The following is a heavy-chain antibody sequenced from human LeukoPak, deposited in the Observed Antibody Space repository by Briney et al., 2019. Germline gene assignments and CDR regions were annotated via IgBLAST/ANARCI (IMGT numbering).Heavy chain of an antibody. Sequence: VKASCKASGYTFTGYYMHWVRQAPGQGLEWMGWINPNSGGTNYAQKFQGWVTMTRDTSISTAYMELSRLRSDDTAVYYCARDLSSGWYYFDYWGQGTLVTVSS. D-gene: IGHD6-19*01. V-gene: IGHV1-2*04. CDR3: ARDLSSGWYYFDY. CDR1: GYTFTGYY. CDR2: INPNSGGT. J-gene: IGHJ4*02.